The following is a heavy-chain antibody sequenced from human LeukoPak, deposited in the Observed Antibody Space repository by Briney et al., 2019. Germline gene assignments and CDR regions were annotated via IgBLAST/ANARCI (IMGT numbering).Heavy chain of an antibody. Sequence: QPGGSLRLSCAASGFTVTDNYMNWVRQSSGKGLKWVSVIYGGGDTNYADSVKGRFAISRDNSKNTLYLQMNTLRADDTAVYYCAKDGYESDGDYYRSDNWGQGTLVTVSS. CDR1: GFTVTDNY. J-gene: IGHJ4*02. CDR2: IYGGGDT. CDR3: AKDGYESDGDYYRSDN. D-gene: IGHD3-22*01. V-gene: IGHV3-53*01.